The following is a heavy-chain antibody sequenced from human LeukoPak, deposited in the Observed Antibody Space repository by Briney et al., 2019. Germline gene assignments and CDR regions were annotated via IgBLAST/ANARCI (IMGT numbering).Heavy chain of an antibody. CDR2: ISSSSSYI. J-gene: IGHJ4*02. CDR3: ARDRGPSVDSGTHYQYYFHY. Sequence: GGSLRLSCAASGFTFSSYSMNWVRQAPGKGLEWVSSISSSSSYIYYADSVKGRFTISRDNAKNSLYLQMNSLRAEDTAVFYCARDRGPSVDSGTHYQYYFHYWGQGTLVTVSS. V-gene: IGHV3-21*04. CDR1: GFTFSSYS. D-gene: IGHD3-10*01.